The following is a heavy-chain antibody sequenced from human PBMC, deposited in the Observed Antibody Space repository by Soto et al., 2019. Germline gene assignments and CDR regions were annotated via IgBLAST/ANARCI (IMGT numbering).Heavy chain of an antibody. J-gene: IGHJ4*02. CDR2: IKTKPDDGTI. CDR3: TTSNLGVDF. Sequence: WGSLRLSCAASGFTFSSYAMSWVRQAPGKGLEWVGRIKTKPDDGTIDYAAPVRGRFTISRDDSKNTLYLQMTSLTPDDTGVYYCTTSNLGVDFWGPGTLVTVSS. D-gene: IGHD1-1*01. CDR1: GFTFSSYA. V-gene: IGHV3-15*01.